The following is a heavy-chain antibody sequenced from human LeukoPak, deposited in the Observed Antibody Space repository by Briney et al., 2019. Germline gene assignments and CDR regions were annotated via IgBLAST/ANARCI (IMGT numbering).Heavy chain of an antibody. Sequence: GASVKVSCKASGYTFTSYYMHWVRQAPGQGLEWMGWMNPNSGNTGYAQKFQGRVTMTRNTSISTAYMELRSLRSDDTAVYYCAREIGYFPNWGQGTLVTVSS. D-gene: IGHD3-22*01. CDR2: MNPNSGNT. CDR3: AREIGYFPN. V-gene: IGHV1-8*02. J-gene: IGHJ4*02. CDR1: GYTFTSYY.